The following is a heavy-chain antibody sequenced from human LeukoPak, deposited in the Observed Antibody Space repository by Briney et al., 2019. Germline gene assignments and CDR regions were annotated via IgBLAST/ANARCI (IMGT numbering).Heavy chain of an antibody. D-gene: IGHD2-21*02. CDR3: ARAPHCGGDCGFDY. J-gene: IGHJ4*02. CDR1: GGSISSYY. V-gene: IGHV4-59*01. Sequence: SETLSLTCTVSGGSISSYYWSWIRQPPGKGLEWIGYIYHSGSTNYNPSLKSRVTISVDTSENQFSLKLSSVTAADTAVYYCARAPHCGGDCGFDYWGQGTLVTVSS. CDR2: IYHSGST.